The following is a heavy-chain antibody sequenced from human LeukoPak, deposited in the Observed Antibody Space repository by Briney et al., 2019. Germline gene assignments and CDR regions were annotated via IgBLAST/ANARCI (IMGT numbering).Heavy chain of an antibody. CDR1: ELTFSNYA. CDR3: AKVKGYDFWSGYQYFDY. CDR2: ISGNGGGT. J-gene: IGHJ4*02. Sequence: GGSLRLSCVGSELTFSNYAMSWVRQAPGRGLEWVSSISGNGGGTYYADSVKGRFTISRDNSKNTLYLQMNSLRAEDTAVYYCAKVKGYDFWSGYQYFDYWGQGTLVTVSS. D-gene: IGHD3-3*01. V-gene: IGHV3-23*01.